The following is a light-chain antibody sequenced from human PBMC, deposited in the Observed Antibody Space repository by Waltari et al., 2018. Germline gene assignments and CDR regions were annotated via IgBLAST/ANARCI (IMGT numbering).Light chain of an antibody. CDR1: SNAVCGYGS. CDR2: AVS. V-gene: IGLV2-14*01. Sequence: QSALTQPASVSGSPGQSITISCPGTSNAVCGYGSVPWYQQYPGKAPKLIIYAVSYRPSGISTRFSGSKSGNTASLTISGLQAEDEADYYCSSHTSSVPHVFGTGTRVTVV. J-gene: IGLJ1*01. CDR3: SSHTSSVPHV.